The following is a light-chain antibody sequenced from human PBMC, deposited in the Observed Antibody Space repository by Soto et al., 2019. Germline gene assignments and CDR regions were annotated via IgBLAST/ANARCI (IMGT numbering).Light chain of an antibody. J-gene: IGLJ1*01. CDR3: GSYTSTDTPFV. V-gene: IGLV2-14*01. Sequence: QSVLAQPSSVSGSPGQSITISCTGTSTDVGGYNYVSWYQHHPGKGPKLIIYEVSNRPSGVSDRFSGSKSGNKASLIISNLEAEDEPDYYCGSYTSTDTPFVFGTGTKVTVL. CDR2: EVS. CDR1: STDVGGYNY.